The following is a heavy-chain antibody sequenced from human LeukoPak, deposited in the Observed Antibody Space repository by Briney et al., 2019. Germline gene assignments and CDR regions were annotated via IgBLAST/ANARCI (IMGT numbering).Heavy chain of an antibody. CDR1: GFIFSTYA. D-gene: IGHD1-26*01. Sequence: GRSLRLSCAASGFIFSTYAMSWVRQDPGKGLEWVSAISGSGDMTYYADSVKGRFTISRDNSKKTLYLQMNSLRAEDTATYYCARDRVVGVTKFDYWGQGTLVTVSS. CDR3: ARDRVVGVTKFDY. J-gene: IGHJ4*02. V-gene: IGHV3-23*01. CDR2: ISGSGDMT.